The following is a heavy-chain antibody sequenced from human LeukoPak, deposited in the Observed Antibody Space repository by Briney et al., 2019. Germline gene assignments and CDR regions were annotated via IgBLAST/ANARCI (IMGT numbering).Heavy chain of an antibody. D-gene: IGHD3-16*01. Sequence: GGSLRLSCAASGFTFSRYAMHWVRQAPGKGLEWVAVISYDGSNKYYADSVKGRFTISRDNSKNTLYLQMNSLRAEDTAVYYCARDPLFWGQLDYWGQGTLVTVSS. V-gene: IGHV3-30-3*01. CDR3: ARDPLFWGQLDY. CDR2: ISYDGSNK. J-gene: IGHJ4*02. CDR1: GFTFSRYA.